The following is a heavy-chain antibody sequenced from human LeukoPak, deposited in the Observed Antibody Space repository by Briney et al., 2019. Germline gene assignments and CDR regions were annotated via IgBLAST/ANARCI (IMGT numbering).Heavy chain of an antibody. CDR2: IRGDGRAT. D-gene: IGHD2-2*01. Sequence: PGGSLRLSCAASGFIFTDYWMHWVRQAPGKELVWVARIRGDGRATTYADSVKGRFTISRDNAMNTVFLQMKSLRAEDTAVYYCAKGRTLALDIVVVPALYVDWFDPWGQGTLVTVSS. V-gene: IGHV3-74*01. CDR1: GFIFTDYW. CDR3: AKGRTLALDIVVVPALYVDWFDP. J-gene: IGHJ5*02.